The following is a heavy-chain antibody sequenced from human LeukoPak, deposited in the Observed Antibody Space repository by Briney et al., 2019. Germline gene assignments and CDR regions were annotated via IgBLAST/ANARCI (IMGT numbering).Heavy chain of an antibody. CDR1: GGSISSRTYY. CDR2: LYYSEST. V-gene: IGHV4-39*07. Sequence: SETLSLTCTVSGGSISSRTYYWGWIRQPPGKGLEWIGSLYYSESTYYNPSLESRVTISLDTSKSQFSLRLSSVTAADTAVYYCARGGKWELVFDYWGQGTLVTVSS. D-gene: IGHD1-26*01. J-gene: IGHJ4*02. CDR3: ARGGKWELVFDY.